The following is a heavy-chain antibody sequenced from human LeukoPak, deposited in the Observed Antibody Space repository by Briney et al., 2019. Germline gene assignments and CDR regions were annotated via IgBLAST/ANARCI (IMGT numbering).Heavy chain of an antibody. CDR2: IKQNGSEK. J-gene: IGHJ6*02. Sequence: GGSLRLSCAASGFTFSSYWMSWVRQAPGKGLEWVANIKQNGSEKYYVDSVKGRFTISRDNAKSSLYLQMNSLRAEDTAVYYCARDGGYYNSSWYGRPRLPGYYGMDVWGQGTTVTVSS. CDR1: GFTFSSYW. V-gene: IGHV3-7*01. D-gene: IGHD6-13*01. CDR3: ARDGGYYNSSWYGRPRLPGYYGMDV.